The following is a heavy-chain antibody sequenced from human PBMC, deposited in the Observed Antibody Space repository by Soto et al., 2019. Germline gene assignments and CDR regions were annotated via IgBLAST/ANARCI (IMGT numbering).Heavy chain of an antibody. J-gene: IGHJ3*02. D-gene: IGHD6-13*01. CDR2: IYYSGST. CDR3: ARHYSSSWSYAFDI. Sequence: QVQLQESGPGLVKPSETLSLTCTVSGGSISSYYWSWIRQPPGKGLEWIGYIYYSGSTNYNPSLKRRVTISVDTSKIQFSLKLSSVTAADTAVYYCARHYSSSWSYAFDIWGQGTMVTVSS. V-gene: IGHV4-59*08. CDR1: GGSISSYY.